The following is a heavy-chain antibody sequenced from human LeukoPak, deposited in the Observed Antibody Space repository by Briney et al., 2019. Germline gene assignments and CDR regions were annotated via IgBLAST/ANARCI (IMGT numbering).Heavy chain of an antibody. J-gene: IGHJ4*02. CDR1: GDSISNSSFY. CDR3: ARESGPIAAAGTVIDY. CDR2: VYYTGRT. D-gene: IGHD6-13*01. Sequence: SETLSLTCSVSGDSISNSSFYWGWLRQPPGKGLERIASVYYTGRTYYNPSLKSRVTTSVDTSKNQFSLKLSSVTAADTALYYCARESGPIAAAGTVIDYWGQGTLVTVSS. V-gene: IGHV4-39*07.